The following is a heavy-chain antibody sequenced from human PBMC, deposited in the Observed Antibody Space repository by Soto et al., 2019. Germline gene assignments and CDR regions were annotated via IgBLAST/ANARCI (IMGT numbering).Heavy chain of an antibody. J-gene: IGHJ4*02. CDR2: IYYSGST. CDR1: GGSISSYY. CDR3: ARSPGADYTYYFDY. D-gene: IGHD4-4*01. Sequence: SETLSLTCTVSGGSISSYYWSWIRQPPGKGLEWIGYIYYSGSTNYNPSLKSRVTISVDTSKNQFSLKLSSVTAADTAVYYCARSPGADYTYYFDYWGQGTLVTVSS. V-gene: IGHV4-59*01.